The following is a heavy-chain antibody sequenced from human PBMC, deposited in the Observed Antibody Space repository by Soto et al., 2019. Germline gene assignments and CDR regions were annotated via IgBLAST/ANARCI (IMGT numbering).Heavy chain of an antibody. CDR3: ASLRRITMIPD. D-gene: IGHD3-22*01. V-gene: IGHV4-59*01. CDR2: IYYSGST. CDR1: GGSISSYY. J-gene: IGHJ4*02. Sequence: SETLSLTCTVSGGSISSYYWSWIRQPPGKVLEWIGYIYYSGSTNYNPSLKSRVTISVDTSKNQFSLKLSSVTAADTAVYYCASLRRITMIPDWGQGTLVTVSS.